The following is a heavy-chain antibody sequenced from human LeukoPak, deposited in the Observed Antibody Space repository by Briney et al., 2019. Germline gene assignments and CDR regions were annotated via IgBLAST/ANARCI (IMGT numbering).Heavy chain of an antibody. D-gene: IGHD2-8*01. V-gene: IGHV3-9*01. CDR3: AKEGSVCTNGICRHFDY. CDR2: ISWDSGSL. CDR1: GFTFGGSA. Sequence: GGSLRLSCAVSGFTFGGSAMHWVRQAPGKGLEWVSGISWDSGSLDYADCVKGRFTISRDNAKNSLYLQMDSLRAEDTAFYYCAKEGSVCTNGICRHFDYWGQGTLVTVSS. J-gene: IGHJ4*02.